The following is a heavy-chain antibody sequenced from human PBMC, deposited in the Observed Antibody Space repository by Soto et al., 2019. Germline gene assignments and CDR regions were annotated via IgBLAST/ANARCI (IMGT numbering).Heavy chain of an antibody. V-gene: IGHV3-9*01. J-gene: IGHJ4*01. CDR1: GFTFDDYA. D-gene: IGHD2-15*01. Sequence: PGGSLRLSCTASGFTFDDYAMHWVRQGPGRGLEWVSGITWNSGKIANADSVKGRFTIARDDDNNSLYLQMNSLRPEDTALYYCVKDSYADFHRVLSTAEYLFDYWGHGTLVTVSS. CDR3: VKDSYADFHRVLSTAEYLFDY. CDR2: ITWNSGKI.